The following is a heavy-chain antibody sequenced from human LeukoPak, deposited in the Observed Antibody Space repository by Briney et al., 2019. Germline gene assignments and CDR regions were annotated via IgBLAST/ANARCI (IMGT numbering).Heavy chain of an antibody. Sequence: SGPALVKPKQTLTLTCAFSGFSLTTTGMGVSWIRQPPEKALEWLARIDWDGDKYYSTSLKTNLTISKDTSKNQVVLIMTNVDPVDTATYYCARTTYYSESGGYTPGYFDFWGQGTRVTVSS. CDR1: GFSLTTTGMG. D-gene: IGHD3-22*01. CDR2: IDWDGDK. V-gene: IGHV2-70*11. J-gene: IGHJ4*02. CDR3: ARTTYYSESGGYTPGYFDF.